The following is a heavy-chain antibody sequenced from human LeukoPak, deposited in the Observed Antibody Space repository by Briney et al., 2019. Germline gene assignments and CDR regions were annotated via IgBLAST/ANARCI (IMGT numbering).Heavy chain of an antibody. D-gene: IGHD1-14*01. CDR3: ARTGGLTYYYYGMDV. Sequence: SETLSLTCTVSGGSINSGGYYWSWIRQHPGKGLEWIGYIYYSGSTYYNPSLKSRVTISVDTSKNQFSLKLSSVTAADTAVYYCARTGGLTYYYYGMDVWGQGTTVTVSS. V-gene: IGHV4-31*03. CDR1: GGSINSGGYY. CDR2: IYYSGST. J-gene: IGHJ6*02.